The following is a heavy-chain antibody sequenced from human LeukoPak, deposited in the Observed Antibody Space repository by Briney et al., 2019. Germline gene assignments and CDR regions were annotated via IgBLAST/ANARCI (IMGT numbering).Heavy chain of an antibody. Sequence: GGSLRLSCAASKFTFSAYAMYWVRQAPGKGLEWVSAISGSGGSTYYADSVKGRFTISRDNSKNTLYLQMNSLRAEDTAVYYCAKDPSREAAGHWGQGTLVTVSS. V-gene: IGHV3-23*01. CDR3: AKDPSREAAGH. CDR1: KFTFSAYA. CDR2: ISGSGGST. D-gene: IGHD6-13*01. J-gene: IGHJ1*01.